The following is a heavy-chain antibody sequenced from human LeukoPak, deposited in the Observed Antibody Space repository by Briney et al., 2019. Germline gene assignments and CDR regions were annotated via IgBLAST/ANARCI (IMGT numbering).Heavy chain of an antibody. Sequence: SETLSLTCTVSGGSISSGDYYWSWIRQPPGKGLEWIGYICYSGSTYYNPSLKSRVTISVDTSKNQFSLKLSSVTAADTAVYYCAALYGDYGSDYWGQGTLVTVSS. CDR3: AALYGDYGSDY. D-gene: IGHD4-17*01. CDR1: GGSISSGDYY. J-gene: IGHJ4*02. V-gene: IGHV4-30-4*08. CDR2: ICYSGST.